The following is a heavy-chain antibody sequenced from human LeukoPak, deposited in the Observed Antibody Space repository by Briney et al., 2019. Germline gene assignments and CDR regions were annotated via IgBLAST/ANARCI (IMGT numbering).Heavy chain of an antibody. D-gene: IGHD4-17*01. Sequence: SETLSLTCTVSGGSISTYYWSWIRQSPGKGLEWIGYIYYSGTTNYNPSLKSRVTISVDTSKNQFSLKLNSVTAADTAVYYCAREDPQTTVPEGLDVWGKGPRSPSPQ. CDR2: IYYSGTT. CDR3: AREDPQTTVPEGLDV. J-gene: IGHJ6*01. CDR1: GGSISTYY. V-gene: IGHV4-59*01.